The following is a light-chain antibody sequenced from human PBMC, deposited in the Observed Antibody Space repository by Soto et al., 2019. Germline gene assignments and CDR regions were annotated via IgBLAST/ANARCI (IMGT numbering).Light chain of an antibody. CDR3: QQYAGSPRT. J-gene: IGKJ1*01. CDR1: QSVSSNY. Sequence: EIVMTQSPATLSLSPGERATLSCRASQSVSSNYLAWYQQKSGQAPRLLIYSASRRATGIPDRFTGSGSGTDFTLTINRVEPEDFAVYFCQQYAGSPRTFGQGTKV. CDR2: SAS. V-gene: IGKV3-20*01.